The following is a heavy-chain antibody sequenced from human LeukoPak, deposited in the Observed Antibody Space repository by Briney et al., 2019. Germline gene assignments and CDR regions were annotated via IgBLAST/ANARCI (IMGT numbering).Heavy chain of an antibody. CDR1: GCSFISYW. Sequence: GGALQIFCKGSGCSFISYWIGWGRRLAGKGLEWMGIIYPDDSDASYSPSFQVQVTISADKSITTAYLQWSSLKASDTATYYCARTRYDYYYYYGMHVWGQGTTVTVSS. CDR3: ARTRYDYYYYYGMHV. CDR2: IYPDDSDA. V-gene: IGHV5-51*01. D-gene: IGHD3-16*01. J-gene: IGHJ6*02.